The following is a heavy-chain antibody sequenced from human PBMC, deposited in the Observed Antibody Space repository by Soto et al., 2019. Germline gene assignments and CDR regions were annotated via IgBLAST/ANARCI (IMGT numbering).Heavy chain of an antibody. D-gene: IGHD3-10*01. Sequence: EVQLVESGGGLVQPGGSLRLSCAASGFTFSSSWMHWVRQGPGKGLVWVSRINSGATTTNYADSVKGRFTISRDNAKNTLYLQMDSLTAADTAVYYCARGPTGWFGYDYWGQGTLVTVSS. CDR1: GFTFSSSW. CDR2: INSGATTT. V-gene: IGHV3-74*01. J-gene: IGHJ4*02. CDR3: ARGPTGWFGYDY.